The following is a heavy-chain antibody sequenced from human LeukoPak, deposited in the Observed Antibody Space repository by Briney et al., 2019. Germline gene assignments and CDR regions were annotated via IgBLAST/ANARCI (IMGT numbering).Heavy chain of an antibody. Sequence: PSETLSLTCTVSGGSISSSSYYWGWIRQPPGKGLEWIGSIYYSGSTYYNPSLKSRVTISVDTSKNQFSLKLSSVTAADTAVYYCARRPYYDSSDQLDYWGQGTLVTVSS. CDR1: GGSISSSSYY. D-gene: IGHD3-22*01. CDR3: ARRPYYDSSDQLDY. CDR2: IYYSGST. J-gene: IGHJ4*02. V-gene: IGHV4-39*07.